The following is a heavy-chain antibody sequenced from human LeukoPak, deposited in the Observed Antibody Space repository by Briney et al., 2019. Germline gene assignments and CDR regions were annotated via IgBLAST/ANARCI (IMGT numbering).Heavy chain of an antibody. CDR1: GFTFSSYA. CDR2: MSGSGGST. CDR3: AKDQVDDFWSGYYPNSYYYYGMDV. D-gene: IGHD3-3*01. J-gene: IGHJ6*02. V-gene: IGHV3-23*01. Sequence: PGGSLRLSCAASGFTFSSYAMSWVRQAPGKGLEWVSAMSGSGGSTYYADSVKGRFTISRDNSKNTLYLQMNSLRAEDTAVYYCAKDQVDDFWSGYYPNSYYYYGMDVWGQGTTVTVSS.